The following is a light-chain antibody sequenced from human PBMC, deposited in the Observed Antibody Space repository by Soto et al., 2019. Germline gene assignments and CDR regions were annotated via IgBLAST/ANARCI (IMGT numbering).Light chain of an antibody. J-gene: IGKJ1*01. Sequence: DIQMTQFPSSLSASVGDRVTITCRASQSISSYLNWYQQKPGKAPKLLIYAASSLQSGVPSRFSGSESGTDFTLTISSLQPEDFATYYCHQSYSSAWTFGQGTKVEIK. CDR2: AAS. CDR3: HQSYSSAWT. V-gene: IGKV1-39*01. CDR1: QSISSY.